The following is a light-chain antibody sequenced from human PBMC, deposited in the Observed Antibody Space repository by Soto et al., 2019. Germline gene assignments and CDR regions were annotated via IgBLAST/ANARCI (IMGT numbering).Light chain of an antibody. V-gene: IGKV3-20*01. CDR3: QQYGSSPTWT. CDR1: QSVSSKY. J-gene: IGKJ1*01. CDR2: GAS. Sequence: ESVLTQSPGTLSLSTGERATLSCRASQSVSSKYLARYQQKPGQAPRLLIYGASTRATGIPDRFSGSGSGTDFTLTISRLEPDDSAVYYCQQYGSSPTWTFGQGTKVAIK.